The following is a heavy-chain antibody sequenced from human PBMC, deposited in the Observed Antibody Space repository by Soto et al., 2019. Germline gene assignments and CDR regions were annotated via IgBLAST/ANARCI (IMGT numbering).Heavy chain of an antibody. J-gene: IGHJ4*02. CDR3: AKDLMVRGVAFDY. D-gene: IGHD3-10*01. CDR2: ISYDGSNK. Sequence: PGGSLRLSCAASGFTFSSYGMHWVRQAPGKGLEWVAVISYDGSNKYYADSVKGRFTISRDNSKNTLYLQMNSLRAEDTAVYYCAKDLMVRGVAFDYWGQGTLVTVSS. V-gene: IGHV3-30*18. CDR1: GFTFSSYG.